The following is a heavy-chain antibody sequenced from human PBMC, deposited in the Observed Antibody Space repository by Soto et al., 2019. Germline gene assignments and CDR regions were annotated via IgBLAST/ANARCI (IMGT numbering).Heavy chain of an antibody. CDR3: SRGALFF. D-gene: IGHD3-10*02. V-gene: IGHV4-30-2*01. J-gene: IGHJ4*02. CDR2: IYHSGST. Sequence: LQIMSLTRTVSGGTIRGVGYCWSWIRQPPGKGLEWIGYIYHSGSTYYNPSLKSRVTISVDRSKNQFSLKLSSVTAADTAGYYCSRGALFFCGQGTLVTVSS. CDR1: GGTIRGVGYC.